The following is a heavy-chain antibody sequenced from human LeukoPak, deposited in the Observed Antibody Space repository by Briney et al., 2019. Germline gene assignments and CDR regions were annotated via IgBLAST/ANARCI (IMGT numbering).Heavy chain of an antibody. Sequence: ASVKVSCKASGYTFTSYYMHWVRQAPGQGLEWMGIINPSGGSTSYAQKFQGRVTMTRDMSTSTVYMELSSLRSEDTAVYYCARMIIGYCSGGSCYFDYWGQGTLVTVSS. CDR1: GYTFTSYY. V-gene: IGHV1-46*01. CDR2: INPSGGST. J-gene: IGHJ4*02. D-gene: IGHD2-15*01. CDR3: ARMIIGYCSGGSCYFDY.